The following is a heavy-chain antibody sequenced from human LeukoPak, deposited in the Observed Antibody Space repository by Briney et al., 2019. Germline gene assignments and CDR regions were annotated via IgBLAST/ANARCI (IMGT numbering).Heavy chain of an antibody. Sequence: ASVMVSCKTSGYTFTNYDINWVQQAAGQGLEWMGWVNPDSGDTGFAQKFQGRLTITTNTSARIAYMEMSGLTSEDTAVYYCTRDWTYWGPGTLVAVSS. CDR1: GYTFTNYD. D-gene: IGHD1-1*01. J-gene: IGHJ4*02. CDR3: TRDWTY. V-gene: IGHV1-8*01. CDR2: VNPDSGDT.